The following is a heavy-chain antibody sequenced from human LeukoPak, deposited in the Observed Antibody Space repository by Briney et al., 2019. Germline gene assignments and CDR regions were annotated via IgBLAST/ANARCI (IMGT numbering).Heavy chain of an antibody. CDR2: IRYDGSNK. J-gene: IGHJ4*02. Sequence: GGSLRLSCAASGFTFSSYGMHWVRQAPGKGLEWVAFIRYDGSNKYYADSVKGRFTISRDNSKNTLYLQMDSLRPEDTAVYYCARDGYGGPFDYWGQGTLVTVSS. D-gene: IGHD4-23*01. V-gene: IGHV3-30*02. CDR3: ARDGYGGPFDY. CDR1: GFTFSSYG.